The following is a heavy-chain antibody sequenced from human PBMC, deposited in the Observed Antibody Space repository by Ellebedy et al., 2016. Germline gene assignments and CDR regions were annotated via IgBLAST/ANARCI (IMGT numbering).Heavy chain of an antibody. J-gene: IGHJ4*02. V-gene: IGHV4-39*01. D-gene: IGHD3-22*01. CDR1: GGSISNSYYY. Sequence: SETLSLTXTVSGGSISNSYYYWGWIRRPPGKGLEWIASIYYSGITYYNPSLKSRITISVETFKNQFSLKLSSVTAADTAVYYCARCYYDRGYFDYWGQGTLVTVSS. CDR2: IYYSGIT. CDR3: ARCYYDRGYFDY.